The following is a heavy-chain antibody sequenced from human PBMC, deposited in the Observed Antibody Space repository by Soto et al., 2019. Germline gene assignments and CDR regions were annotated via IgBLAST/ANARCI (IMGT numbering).Heavy chain of an antibody. CDR2: ISYDGSNK. J-gene: IGHJ4*02. V-gene: IGHV3-30-3*01. Sequence: GGSLRLSCAASGFTFSSYAMHWVRQAPGKGLEWVAVISYDGSNKYYADSVKGRFTISRDNSKNTLYLQMNSLRAEDTAVYYCARDALRDSSGYYNYWGQGTLVTVSS. CDR1: GFTFSSYA. CDR3: ARDALRDSSGYYNY. D-gene: IGHD3-22*01.